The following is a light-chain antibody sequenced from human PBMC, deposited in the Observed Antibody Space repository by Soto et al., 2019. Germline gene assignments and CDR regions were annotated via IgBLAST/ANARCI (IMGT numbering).Light chain of an antibody. CDR1: QSVGSNY. CDR2: GAS. Sequence: EIVLTQSPGTLSLSPGERATLSCRASQSVGSNYLAWYQQKPGQAPRILIFGASGRATGIPDRFSGSGSGTDFTLTITRLEPEDSAFYYCHHYGRSLRTFGQGTKVDIK. CDR3: HHYGRSLRT. J-gene: IGKJ1*01. V-gene: IGKV3-20*01.